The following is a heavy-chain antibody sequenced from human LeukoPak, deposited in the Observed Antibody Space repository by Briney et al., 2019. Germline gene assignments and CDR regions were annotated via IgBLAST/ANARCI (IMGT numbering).Heavy chain of an antibody. CDR1: GGSFSGYY. Sequence: PSETLSLTCAVYGGSFSGYYWSWIRQPPGKGLEWIGEINHSGSTNYNPSLKSRVTISVDTSKNQFSLKLSSVTAEDTAVYYCARVLHKRNYDSGVYYGYWGQGTLVTVSS. V-gene: IGHV4-34*01. CDR3: ARVLHKRNYDSGVYYGY. CDR2: INHSGST. J-gene: IGHJ4*01. D-gene: IGHD3-22*01.